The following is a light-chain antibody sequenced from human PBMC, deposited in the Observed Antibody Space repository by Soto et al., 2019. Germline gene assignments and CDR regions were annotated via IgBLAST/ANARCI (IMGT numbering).Light chain of an antibody. CDR2: DVS. CDR1: SSDVGSDYNY. CDR3: CSYTSISTYV. V-gene: IGLV2-14*03. J-gene: IGLJ1*01. Sequence: SVLTQPASGSRSHGQSIGISCTRTSSDVGSDYNYVSWYQQHPGKAPKLMVYDVSTRPSGVSNRFSGSKSGTTASLTISGLQAEDEADYYYCSYTSISTYVFGTGTKVTVL.